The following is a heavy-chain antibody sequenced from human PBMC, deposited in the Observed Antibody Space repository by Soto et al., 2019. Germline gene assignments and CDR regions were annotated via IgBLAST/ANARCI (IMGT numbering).Heavy chain of an antibody. CDR1: GVTFSSFP. V-gene: IGHV1-69*13. J-gene: IGHJ4*02. Sequence: SVKVSCKASGVTFSSFPIAWVRQAPGQGLEWVGGIIPIFGTTKYAQNFRDRVTISADESTSTAYMELSSLRFEDTAVYYCAMIEYSSGSDYWGQGALVTVSS. D-gene: IGHD6-19*01. CDR3: AMIEYSSGSDY. CDR2: IIPIFGTT.